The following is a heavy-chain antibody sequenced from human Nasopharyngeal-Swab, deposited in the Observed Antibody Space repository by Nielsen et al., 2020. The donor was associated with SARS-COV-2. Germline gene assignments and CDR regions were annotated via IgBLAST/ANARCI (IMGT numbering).Heavy chain of an antibody. J-gene: IGHJ4*02. CDR2: ISGLGGST. CDR3: ARTTVTTDPGDY. Sequence: GESLKISCAASGFTFSNYAMSWVRQAPGKGLEWISAISGLGGSTYYADSVKGRFTISRDNSKNTLYLQMNSLRAEDRAVYVCARTTVTTDPGDYWGQGTLVTVSS. D-gene: IGHD4-17*01. CDR1: GFTFSNYA. V-gene: IGHV3-23*01.